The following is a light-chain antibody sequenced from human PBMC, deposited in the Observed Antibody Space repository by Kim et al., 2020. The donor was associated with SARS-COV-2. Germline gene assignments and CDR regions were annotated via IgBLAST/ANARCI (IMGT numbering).Light chain of an antibody. V-gene: IGKV3-20*01. CDR1: QSGSSTF. J-gene: IGKJ1*01. CDR3: QQYRT. Sequence: PLSLSPGERATLSCRASQSGSSTFLAWYQQKPGQAPRLLIYGVSSRATGVPDRFSGSGSGTDFTLTISRLEPEDFAVYYCQQYRTFGQGTKVDIK. CDR2: GVS.